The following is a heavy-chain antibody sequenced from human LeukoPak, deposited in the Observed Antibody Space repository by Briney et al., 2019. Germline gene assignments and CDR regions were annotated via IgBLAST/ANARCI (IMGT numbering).Heavy chain of an antibody. CDR1: GFTFRSSW. Sequence: GGSLRLSCAASGFTFRSSWMSWVRLAPGKGLEWVGNIRPDGSEKQYVDSVKGRFTISRDNAQNSLFLQMNSLRAEDTAVYYCAKFGRGTSPVHWGQGTLVTVSS. CDR2: IRPDGSEK. V-gene: IGHV3-7*01. J-gene: IGHJ4*02. CDR3: AKFGRGTSPVH. D-gene: IGHD3-16*01.